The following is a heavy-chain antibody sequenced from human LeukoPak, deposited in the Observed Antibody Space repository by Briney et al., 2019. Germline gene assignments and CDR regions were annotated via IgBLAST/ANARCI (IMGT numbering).Heavy chain of an antibody. D-gene: IGHD6-13*01. J-gene: IGHJ4*02. CDR1: GFTFSSYA. CDR2: ISGSGGST. V-gene: IGHV3-23*01. CDR3: AKDSDTSSWYRGFFDC. Sequence: GGSLRLSCAASGFTFSSYAMSWVRQAPGKGLEWVSAISGSGGSTNYADSVKGRLTISRDNSKNTLYLQINSLRAEDTAVYYCAKDSDTSSWYRGFFDCWGQGTLVTVSS.